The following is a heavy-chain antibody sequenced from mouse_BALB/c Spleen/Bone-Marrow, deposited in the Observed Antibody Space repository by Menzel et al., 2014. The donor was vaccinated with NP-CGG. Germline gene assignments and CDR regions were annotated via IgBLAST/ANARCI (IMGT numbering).Heavy chain of an antibody. D-gene: IGHD1-1*01. CDR3: TYMGYYGSSYAMDY. CDR1: GYTFTSYW. CDR2: INPSNGGT. V-gene: IGHV1S16*01. Sequence: QVQLKESGAELVKPGASVKLSCKASGYTFTSYWMHWVKLRPGQGFEWIGEINPSNGGTNYNEKVKRKATMNGEKSSSTAYMQLSSLTSEDSAVYYCTYMGYYGSSYAMDYWGQGTSVTVSS. J-gene: IGHJ4*01.